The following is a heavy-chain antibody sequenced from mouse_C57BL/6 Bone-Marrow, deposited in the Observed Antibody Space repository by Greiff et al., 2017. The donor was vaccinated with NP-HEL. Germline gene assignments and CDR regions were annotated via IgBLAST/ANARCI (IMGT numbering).Heavy chain of an antibody. CDR2: IYPGDGDT. V-gene: IGHV1-82*01. CDR3: ARSGGSSFLFDY. J-gene: IGHJ2*01. D-gene: IGHD1-1*01. CDR1: GYAFSSSW. Sequence: VQLQQSGPELVKPGASVKISCKASGYAFSSSWMNWVKQRPGKGLEWIGRIYPGDGDTNYNEKFKGKATLTADKSSSTAYMQFSSLTSEDSAIYYCARSGGSSFLFDYWGQGTTLTVSS.